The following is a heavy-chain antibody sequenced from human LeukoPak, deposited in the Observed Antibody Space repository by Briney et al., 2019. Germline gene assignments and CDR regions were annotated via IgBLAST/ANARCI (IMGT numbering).Heavy chain of an antibody. CDR2: IYYSGST. Sequence: SETLSLTCAVYGGSFSGYYWSWIRQPPGKGLEWIGSIYYSGSTYYNPSLKSRVTISVDTSKNQFSLKLSSVTAADTAVYYCATSMVYAIGNYFDYWGQGTLVTVSS. D-gene: IGHD2-8*01. J-gene: IGHJ4*02. CDR1: GGSFSGYY. CDR3: ATSMVYAIGNYFDY. V-gene: IGHV4-34*01.